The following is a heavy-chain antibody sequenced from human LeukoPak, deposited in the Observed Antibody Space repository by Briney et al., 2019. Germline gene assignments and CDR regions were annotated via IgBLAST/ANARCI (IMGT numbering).Heavy chain of an antibody. J-gene: IGHJ3*02. D-gene: IGHD6-19*01. CDR2: IYSGGST. Sequence: PGGSLRLSCAASGFTVSSNYMSWVRQAPGKGLEWVSVIYSGGSTYYADSVKGRFTISRDNSKNTLYLQMNSLRAEDTAVYYCARESPLVQWLFRAFDIWGQGTMVTVSS. V-gene: IGHV3-66*01. CDR1: GFTVSSNY. CDR3: ARESPLVQWLFRAFDI.